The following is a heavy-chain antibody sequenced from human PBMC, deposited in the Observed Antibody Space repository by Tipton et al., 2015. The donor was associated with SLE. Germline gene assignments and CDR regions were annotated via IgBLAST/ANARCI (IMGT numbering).Heavy chain of an antibody. CDR3: ARDRKAVDQQLVRPYYYYGMDV. CDR1: GGTFSSYA. J-gene: IGHJ6*02. Sequence: QLVQSGAEVKKPGSSVKVSCKASGGTFSSYAISWVRQAPGQGLEWMGGIIPIFGTANYAQKFQGRVTITADESTSTAYMELSSLRSEDTAVYYCARDRKAVDQQLVRPYYYYGMDVWGQGTTVTVSS. V-gene: IGHV1-69*01. D-gene: IGHD6-13*01. CDR2: IIPIFGTA.